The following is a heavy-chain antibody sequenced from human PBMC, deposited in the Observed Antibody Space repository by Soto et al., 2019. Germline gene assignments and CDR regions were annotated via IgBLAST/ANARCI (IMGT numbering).Heavy chain of an antibody. Sequence: SETLSLTCAISGDSVSINSAAWNCIRQSPSRGLEWLGRTYYRSKWYNDYAVSVKSRITINPDTSKNQFSLQLNSVTPEDTAVYYCARGGYIVVVPAATTLSYYYYYGMDVWGQGTTVTVSS. CDR1: GDSVSINSAA. CDR3: ARGGYIVVVPAATTLSYYYYYGMDV. CDR2: TYYRSKWYN. V-gene: IGHV6-1*01. J-gene: IGHJ6*02. D-gene: IGHD2-2*01.